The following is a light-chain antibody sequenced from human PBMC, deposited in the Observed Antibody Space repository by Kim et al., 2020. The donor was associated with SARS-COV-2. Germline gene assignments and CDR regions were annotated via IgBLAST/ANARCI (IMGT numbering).Light chain of an antibody. CDR2: GAS. CDR1: QGISNS. Sequence: DIQMTQSPSSLSASVGDRVTITCRASQGISNSLAWYQQKPGKVPKLLIFGASALQSGVPSRFSGSGSGTDFTLTITSLQPEDVAVYYCQQCKGALWTFGHGTKVDIK. J-gene: IGKJ1*01. V-gene: IGKV1-27*01. CDR3: QQCKGALWT.